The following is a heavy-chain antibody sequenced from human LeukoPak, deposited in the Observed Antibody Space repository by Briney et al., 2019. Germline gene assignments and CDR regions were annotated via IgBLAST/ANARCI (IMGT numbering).Heavy chain of an antibody. Sequence: SKPLSLTCTVSDGSIVTNYCSWIRQPPGKGLEWIGYIYSSGSTNYNPSLKSRVTISLDTSKNQFSLNMRFVTAADTAVYYCARGVAASGTGGLSWFDPWGQGPLVTVSS. V-gene: IGHV4-59*01. CDR3: ARGVAASGTGGLSWFDP. D-gene: IGHD6-13*01. J-gene: IGHJ5*02. CDR2: IYSSGST. CDR1: DGSIVTNY.